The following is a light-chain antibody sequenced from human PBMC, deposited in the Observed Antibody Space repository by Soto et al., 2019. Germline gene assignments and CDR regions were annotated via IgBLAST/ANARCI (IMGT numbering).Light chain of an antibody. CDR3: CSYAGTSTYV. CDR2: EVT. Sequence: QSALTQPASVSGSPGQSITISCTGTSRVFGRYNLVSWYQHHPGKAPKIMIYEVTKRPSGVSNRFSGSKSGNTASLTISVLQAEDEADYYCCSYAGTSTYVFGTGTKVTVL. J-gene: IGLJ1*01. CDR1: SRVFGRYNL. V-gene: IGLV2-23*02.